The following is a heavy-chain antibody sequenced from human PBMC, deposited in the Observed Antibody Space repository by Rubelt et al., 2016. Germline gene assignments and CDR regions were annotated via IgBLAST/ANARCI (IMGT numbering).Heavy chain of an antibody. J-gene: IGHJ4*02. CDR3: ARGPRKGYSYNWLATKFDY. V-gene: IGHV4-34*01. Sequence: KTRVTISVDTSKNQFSLKLSSVTAADTAVYYCARGPRKGYSYNWLATKFDYWGQGTLVTVSS. D-gene: IGHD5-18*01.